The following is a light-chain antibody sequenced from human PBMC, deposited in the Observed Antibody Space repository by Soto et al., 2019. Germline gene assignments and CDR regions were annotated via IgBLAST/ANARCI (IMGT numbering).Light chain of an antibody. CDR2: EAI. CDR3: YSYTSSSTYV. CDR1: SSDVGSYNR. Sequence: QSVRTQPPSVSGSPGQSVTISCTGTSSDVGSYNRVSWYKQPPGAAPKLVIYEAIHRPSGVPDRFSGSKSGNTASLTISGLQAEDEADFYCYSYTSSSTYVFGTGTKVTVL. V-gene: IGLV2-18*02. J-gene: IGLJ1*01.